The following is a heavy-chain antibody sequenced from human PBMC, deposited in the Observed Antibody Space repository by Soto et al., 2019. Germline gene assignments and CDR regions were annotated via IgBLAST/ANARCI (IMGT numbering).Heavy chain of an antibody. CDR2: VTAGRGNT. CDR1: GYTFAAHS. Sequence: ASVKVAGKASGYTFAAHSIHCVLQTPGQKFEWMGWVTAGRGNTDYSQKFQGRVTITRDTYASTAYMELFSLRSEDTAVYYCARENPPQAGSYYGSWGQGTLVTVSS. CDR3: ARENPPQAGSYYGS. J-gene: IGHJ1*01. D-gene: IGHD3-10*01. V-gene: IGHV1-3*01.